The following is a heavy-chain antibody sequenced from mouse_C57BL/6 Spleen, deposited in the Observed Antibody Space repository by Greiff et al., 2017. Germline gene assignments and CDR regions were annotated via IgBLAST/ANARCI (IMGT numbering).Heavy chain of an antibody. D-gene: IGHD3-2*02. V-gene: IGHV1-80*01. J-gene: IGHJ3*01. Sequence: QVQLKQSGAELVKPGASVKISCKASGYAFSSYWMNWVKQRPGKGLEWIGQIYPGDGDTNYNGKFKGKATLTADKSSSTAYMQLSSLTAEDSAVYFCAGGAQATGAYWGQGTLVTVSA. CDR2: IYPGDGDT. CDR3: AGGAQATGAY. CDR1: GYAFSSYW.